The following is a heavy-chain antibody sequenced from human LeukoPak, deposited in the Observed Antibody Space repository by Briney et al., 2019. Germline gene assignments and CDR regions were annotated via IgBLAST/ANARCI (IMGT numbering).Heavy chain of an antibody. V-gene: IGHV3-23*01. D-gene: IGHD4-17*01. Sequence: GGSLRLSCAASGFTFSSYAMNWVRQAPGKGLEWVSTISANGGYTYYADSVKGLFTISRDNSKNTLYLQMNSLRADDTAVYYCAKERIYADCTWDFDYWNEGTLVT. CDR2: ISANGGYT. CDR3: AKERIYADCTWDFDY. CDR1: GFTFSSYA. J-gene: IGHJ4*02.